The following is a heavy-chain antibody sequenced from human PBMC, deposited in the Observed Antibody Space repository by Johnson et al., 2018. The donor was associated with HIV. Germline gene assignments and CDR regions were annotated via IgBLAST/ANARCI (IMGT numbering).Heavy chain of an antibody. Sequence: VQLVESGGGVVRPGGSLRLACAATGFTFDDYGMSWVRQGPGKGLEWVSCINWNGGNTDFADAVKGRFNVSRDNAKNSLYLQMNSLRAEDTAMYYCARGWVGATLRAFDIWGQGTMVTVSS. CDR2: INWNGGNT. J-gene: IGHJ3*02. V-gene: IGHV3-20*04. CDR1: GFTFDDYG. CDR3: ARGWVGATLRAFDI. D-gene: IGHD1-26*01.